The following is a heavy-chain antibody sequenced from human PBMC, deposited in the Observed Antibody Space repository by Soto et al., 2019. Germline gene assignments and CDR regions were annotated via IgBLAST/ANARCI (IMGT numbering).Heavy chain of an antibody. CDR1: GYTFTSYG. Sequence: GASVKVSCKASGYTFTSYGISWVLQAPGQGLEWMGWISAYNGNTNYAQKLQGRVTMTTDTSTSTAYMELRSLRSDDTAVYYCARETVTYYYYYMDVWGKGTTVTVSS. CDR2: ISAYNGNT. V-gene: IGHV1-18*01. D-gene: IGHD2-21*02. CDR3: ARETVTYYYYYMDV. J-gene: IGHJ6*03.